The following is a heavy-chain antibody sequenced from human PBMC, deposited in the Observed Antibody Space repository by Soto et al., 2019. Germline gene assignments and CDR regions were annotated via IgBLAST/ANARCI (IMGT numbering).Heavy chain of an antibody. V-gene: IGHV3-23*01. J-gene: IGHJ4*02. CDR1: GFTFSSFA. CDR2: ISDSGDDT. D-gene: IGHD2-15*01. CDR3: AKLRGFGGSATPDV. Sequence: EVQVLESGGGLVQPGGSLRLSCAASGFTFSSFAMSWVRQAPGKGLEWVSLISDSGDDTYYADSVRGRFIISRDNSRNTPYQQENSLRAEDTAVYYCAKLRGFGGSATPDVWGQGTQVTVS.